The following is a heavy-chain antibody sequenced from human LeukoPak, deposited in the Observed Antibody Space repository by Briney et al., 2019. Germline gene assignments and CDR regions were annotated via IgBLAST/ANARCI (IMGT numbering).Heavy chain of an antibody. V-gene: IGHV3-23*01. D-gene: IGHD4/OR15-4a*01. CDR1: GFTFSSYE. CDR2: ISGSGGST. CDR3: AKDQGCEPRDY. Sequence: GGSVRLSCAASGFTFSSYEMNWVRQAPGKGLEWVSGISGSGGSTYYADSVKGRFTISRDNSKNTLYLQMNSLRAEDTAVYYCAKDQGCEPRDYWGQGTLVTVSS. J-gene: IGHJ4*02.